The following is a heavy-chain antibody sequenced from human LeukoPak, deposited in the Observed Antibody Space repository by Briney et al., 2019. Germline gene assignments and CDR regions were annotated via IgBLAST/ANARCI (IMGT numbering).Heavy chain of an antibody. Sequence: SETLSLTCTVSGGSISSYYGTWIRQPPGKGLEWIGYLSYSGSTNYNPSPKSRVTISVDTSKNQFSLKLSSVTAADTAVYYCASRHVQYMISSDPYYFDYWGQGTLVTVSS. J-gene: IGHJ4*02. CDR1: GGSISSYY. CDR3: ASRHVQYMISSDPYYFDY. CDR2: LSYSGST. D-gene: IGHD1-1*01. V-gene: IGHV4-59*01.